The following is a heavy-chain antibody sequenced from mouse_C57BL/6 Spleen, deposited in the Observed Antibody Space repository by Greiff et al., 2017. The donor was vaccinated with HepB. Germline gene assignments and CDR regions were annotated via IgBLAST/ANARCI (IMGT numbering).Heavy chain of an antibody. CDR1: GYAFSSYW. V-gene: IGHV1-80*01. Sequence: QVQLQQSGAELVKPGASVKISCKASGYAFSSYWMNWVKQRPGKGLEWIGQIYPGDGDTNYNGKFKGKATLTADKSSSTAYMQLSSLTSEDSAVYFCARKRSIYDGYHYYAMDYWGQGTSVTVSS. CDR2: IYPGDGDT. CDR3: ARKRSIYDGYHYYAMDY. J-gene: IGHJ4*01. D-gene: IGHD2-3*01.